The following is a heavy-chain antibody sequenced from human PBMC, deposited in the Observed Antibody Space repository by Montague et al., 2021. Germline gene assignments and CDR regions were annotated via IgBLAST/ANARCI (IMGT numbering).Heavy chain of an antibody. Sequence: SETLSLTCSVSGDSINGWYWSWIRQPPGKGLEWIGSVFYSGATNYTPSLKSRVTMSADTSKNQVSLKVNSVTATDTAVYYCARQGFYESGGLFIWGLGTLVTVSS. D-gene: IGHD3-22*01. V-gene: IGHV4-59*01. CDR3: ARQGFYESGGLFI. CDR1: GDSINGWY. J-gene: IGHJ4*02. CDR2: VFYSGAT.